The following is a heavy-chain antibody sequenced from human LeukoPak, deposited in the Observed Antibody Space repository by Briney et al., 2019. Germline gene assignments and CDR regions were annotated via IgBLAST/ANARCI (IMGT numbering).Heavy chain of an antibody. J-gene: IGHJ4*02. CDR3: ARDPYYYDSSGYSRQFDY. CDR1: GGSFSGYY. D-gene: IGHD3-22*01. Sequence: SETLSLTCAVYGGSFSGYYWSWIRQPPGKGLEWIGEINHSGSTNYNPSLKSRVTISVDTSKNQFSLKLSSVTAADTAVYYCARDPYYYDSSGYSRQFDYWGQGTLVTVSS. V-gene: IGHV4-34*01. CDR2: INHSGST.